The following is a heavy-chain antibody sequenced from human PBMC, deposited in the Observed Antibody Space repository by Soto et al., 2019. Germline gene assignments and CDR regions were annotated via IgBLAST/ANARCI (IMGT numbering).Heavy chain of an antibody. Sequence: QVQLVESGGGVVQPWRSLILSCAASGFTFSSYAMHWLRQAPGKGLEWVAVISYAGSNKYYADSVKGRFTISRDNSKNTLHLQMNSLRAEDKAVYYCARDSRERDSSGYYYVIGYFQHSVQGTLVTVST. CDR1: GFTFSSYA. V-gene: IGHV3-30-3*01. CDR2: ISYAGSNK. CDR3: ARDSRERDSSGYYYVIGYFQH. J-gene: IGHJ1*01. D-gene: IGHD3-22*01.